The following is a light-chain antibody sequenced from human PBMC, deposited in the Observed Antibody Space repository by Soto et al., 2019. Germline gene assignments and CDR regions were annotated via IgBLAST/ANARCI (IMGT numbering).Light chain of an antibody. CDR3: QQYNNWWT. J-gene: IGKJ1*01. V-gene: IGKV3-15*01. CDR2: GAS. CDR1: QSVSNN. Sequence: EIVMTQSPATLSVSPGERATLSCRASQSVSNNLAWYQKKPGQATRLIIYGASTSATGIPARFSGSGSGTEFTLTISSLQSEDFAFYYCQQYNNWWTFGQGTRVDIK.